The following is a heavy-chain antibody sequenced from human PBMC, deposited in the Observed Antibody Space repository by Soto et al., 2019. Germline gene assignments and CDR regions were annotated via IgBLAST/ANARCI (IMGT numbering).Heavy chain of an antibody. CDR1: VFTFSSYA. CDR3: AKDGDSSGWYNYYGMDV. CDR2: ISGSGGST. J-gene: IGHJ6*02. Sequence: PGGSLRLSCAASVFTFSSYAMSWVRQAPGKGLEWVSAISGSGGSTYYADSVKGRFTISRDNSKNTLYLQMNSLRAEDTAVYYCAKDGDSSGWYNYYGMDVWGQGTTVTVSS. D-gene: IGHD6-19*01. V-gene: IGHV3-23*01.